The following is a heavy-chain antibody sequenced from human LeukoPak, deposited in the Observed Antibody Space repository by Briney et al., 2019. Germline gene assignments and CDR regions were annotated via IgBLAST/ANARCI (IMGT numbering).Heavy chain of an antibody. CDR3: ARHPQIVGATKYFDY. CDR1: GGSISSGDYY. J-gene: IGHJ4*02. V-gene: IGHV4-30-4*01. Sequence: SETLSLTCTVSGGSISSGDYYWSWIRQPPGKGLEWTGYISYSGSTNYNPSLKSRVTISVDTSKNQFSLKLSSVTAADTAVYYCARHPQIVGATKYFDYWGQGTLVTVSS. CDR2: ISYSGST. D-gene: IGHD1-26*01.